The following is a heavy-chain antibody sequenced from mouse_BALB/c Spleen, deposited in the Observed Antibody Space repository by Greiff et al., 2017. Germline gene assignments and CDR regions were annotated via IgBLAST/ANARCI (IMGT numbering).Heavy chain of an antibody. D-gene: IGHD1-1*01. CDR2: IIPGSGST. Sequence: QVQLQQSGAELMKPGASVKISCKATGYSFSSYWIEWVKQSPGHGLEWIGEIIPGSGSTNYNEKFKGKATFTADTSSNTAYMQLSSLTSEDSAVYYCARGTTVYYAMDYWGQGTSVTVSS. CDR1: GYSFSSYW. V-gene: IGHV1-9*01. J-gene: IGHJ4*01. CDR3: ARGTTVYYAMDY.